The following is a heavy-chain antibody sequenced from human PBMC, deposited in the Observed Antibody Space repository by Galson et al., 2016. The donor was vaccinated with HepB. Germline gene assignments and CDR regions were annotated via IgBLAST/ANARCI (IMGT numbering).Heavy chain of an antibody. Sequence: SETLSLTCTVSGDSISSDYWSWIRQPPGKGLEWIGYIYYSGSTNYNPSLKSRVTISVDTSKNQFSLKLNSVTAADTAVYYCARGGYDTRGYTMTFDYWGQGTLVTFFS. V-gene: IGHV4-59*01. CDR1: GDSISSDY. J-gene: IGHJ4*02. CDR3: ARGGYDTRGYTMTFDY. CDR2: IYYSGST. D-gene: IGHD3-22*01.